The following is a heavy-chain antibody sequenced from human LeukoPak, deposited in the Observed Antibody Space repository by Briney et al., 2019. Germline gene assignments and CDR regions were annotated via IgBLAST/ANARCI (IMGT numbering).Heavy chain of an antibody. CDR2: INPNSGGT. V-gene: IGHV1-2*06. CDR1: GYTFTGYY. J-gene: IGHJ4*02. CDR3: ARTNKMGIMLNY. D-gene: IGHD1/OR15-1a*01. Sequence: ASVKVSCKASGYTFTGYYMHWVRQAPGQGLEWMGRINPNSGGTNYAQKFQGRVTMTRDTSISTAYMELSRLRSDDTAVYYCARTNKMGIMLNYWGQGTLVTVSS.